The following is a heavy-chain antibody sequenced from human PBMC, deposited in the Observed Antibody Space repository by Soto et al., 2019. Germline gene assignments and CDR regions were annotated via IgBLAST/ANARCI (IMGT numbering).Heavy chain of an antibody. J-gene: IGHJ4*02. D-gene: IGHD3-10*01. CDR2: FYYSGST. Sequence: SETLSLTCTVSGGSISSNSYYWVWIRQPPGKGLEWIGSFYYSGSTYYNPSLKSRVTISVDTSENQFSLKLSSVTAADTAVYYCARQVVDGTVAGSGSFEYWGQVILVTVS. V-gene: IGHV4-39*01. CDR3: ARQVVDGTVAGSGSFEY. CDR1: GGSISSNSYY.